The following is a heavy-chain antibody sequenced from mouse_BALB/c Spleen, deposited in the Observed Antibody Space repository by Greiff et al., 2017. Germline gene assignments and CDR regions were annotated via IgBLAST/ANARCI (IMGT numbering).Heavy chain of an antibody. CDR1: GFTFTDYY. D-gene: IGHD1-1*01. J-gene: IGHJ2*01. CDR3: ARDSITTVVGFDY. CDR2: IRNKANGYTT. Sequence: EVKLMESGGGLVQPGGSLRLSCATSGFTFTDYYMSWVRQPPGKALEWLGFIRNKANGYTTEYSASVKGRFTISRDNSQSILYLQMNTLRAEDSATYYCARDSITTVVGFDYWGQGTTLTVSS. V-gene: IGHV7-3*02.